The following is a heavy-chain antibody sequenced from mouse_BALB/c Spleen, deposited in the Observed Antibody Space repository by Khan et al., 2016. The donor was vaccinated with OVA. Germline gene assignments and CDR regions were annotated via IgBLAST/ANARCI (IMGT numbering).Heavy chain of an antibody. Sequence: QVQLKQFGAELAKPGASVKMSCKASGYTFTSYWMHWVKQRPGQGLEWIGYINPSTGYTEYNQRFKDKATLTADKSSSTAYMQLSSLTSEESAVYYCANHGSSSAWLTYWGQGTLVTVSA. CDR1: GYTFTSYW. V-gene: IGHV1-7*01. J-gene: IGHJ3*01. CDR3: ANHGSSSAWLTY. CDR2: INPSTGYT. D-gene: IGHD1-1*01.